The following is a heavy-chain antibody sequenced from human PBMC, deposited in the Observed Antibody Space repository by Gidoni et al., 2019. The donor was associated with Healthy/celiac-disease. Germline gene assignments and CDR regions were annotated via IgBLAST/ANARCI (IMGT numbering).Heavy chain of an antibody. CDR2: ISYDGSNK. J-gene: IGHJ3*02. CDR3: ARPSI. CDR1: GFTFSSYG. V-gene: IGHV3-30*03. Sequence: QVQLVESGGGVVQHGRSLRLSCAASGFTFSSYGMHWVRQAPGKGLEWVAVISYDGSNKYYADSVKGRFTISRDNSKNTLYLQMNSLRAEDTAVYYCARPSIWGQGTMVTVSS.